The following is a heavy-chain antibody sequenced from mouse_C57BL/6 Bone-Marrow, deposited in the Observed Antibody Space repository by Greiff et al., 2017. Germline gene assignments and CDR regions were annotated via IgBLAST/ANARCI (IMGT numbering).Heavy chain of an antibody. Sequence: QVQLQQSGPGLVQPSQSLYITCTVSGFSLTSYGVHWVRQSPGKGLEWLGVIWRGGSTDYNAAFMSRLAITNDNSTSQFFFKMISLQADYTAIYYCAKFDGYPYAMVYWGQGTSVTVSS. CDR3: AKFDGYPYAMVY. J-gene: IGHJ4*01. V-gene: IGHV2-5*01. CDR1: GFSLTSYG. D-gene: IGHD2-3*01. CDR2: IWRGGST.